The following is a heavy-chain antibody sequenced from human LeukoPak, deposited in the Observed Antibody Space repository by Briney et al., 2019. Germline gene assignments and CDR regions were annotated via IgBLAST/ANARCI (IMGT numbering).Heavy chain of an antibody. J-gene: IGHJ6*02. CDR1: GGSINSYY. V-gene: IGHV4-59*01. Sequence: KPSETLSLTCTVSGGSINSYYWSWIRQPPGKGLEWIGYIYYSGSTNYNPSLKSRVTISVDTSKNQFSLKLSSVTAADTAVYYCARALGYCSSTSCYGMDVWGQGTTVTVSS. D-gene: IGHD2-2*01. CDR3: ARALGYCSSTSCYGMDV. CDR2: IYYSGST.